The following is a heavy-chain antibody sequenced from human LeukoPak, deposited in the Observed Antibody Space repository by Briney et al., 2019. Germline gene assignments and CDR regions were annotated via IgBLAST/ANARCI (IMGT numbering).Heavy chain of an antibody. Sequence: GGSLRLSCAASGFTFSNYGMHWVRQAPGKGLERVSFIRFDGNNKYYADSVKGRFTISRDNSRNTLYLQMNSLRAEDTAVYYCARIAVAENFDYWGQGTLVTVSS. CDR2: IRFDGNNK. CDR3: ARIAVAENFDY. D-gene: IGHD6-19*01. CDR1: GFTFSNYG. J-gene: IGHJ4*02. V-gene: IGHV3-30*02.